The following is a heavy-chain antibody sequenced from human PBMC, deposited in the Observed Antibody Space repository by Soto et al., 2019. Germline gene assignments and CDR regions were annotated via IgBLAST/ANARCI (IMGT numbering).Heavy chain of an antibody. CDR2: ISYDGRNK. V-gene: IGHV3-30*18. CDR1: GFTFSNYA. Sequence: PGGSLRLSCAASGFTFSNYAMHWVRQAPGKGLEWVAAISYDGRNKYYADSVKGRFTISRDNSKNTLDLQMNSLRAEDTAVYYCAKDIEYSWTFWGQGTLVTVSS. CDR3: AKDIEYSWTF. J-gene: IGHJ4*02. D-gene: IGHD5-18*01.